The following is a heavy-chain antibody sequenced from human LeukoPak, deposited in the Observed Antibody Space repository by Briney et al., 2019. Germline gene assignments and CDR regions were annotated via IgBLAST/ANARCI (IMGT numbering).Heavy chain of an antibody. J-gene: IGHJ4*02. CDR2: IYYSGST. CDR3: ARHLHSSGWSPFDY. CDR1: GGSISSSSYY. D-gene: IGHD6-19*01. Sequence: SETLSLTCTVSGGSISSSSYYWGWIRQPPGKGLEWIGSIYYSGSTYYNPSLKSRVTISVDTSKNQFSLKLSSVTAADTAVYYCARHLHSSGWSPFDYWGQGTLVTVSS. V-gene: IGHV4-39*01.